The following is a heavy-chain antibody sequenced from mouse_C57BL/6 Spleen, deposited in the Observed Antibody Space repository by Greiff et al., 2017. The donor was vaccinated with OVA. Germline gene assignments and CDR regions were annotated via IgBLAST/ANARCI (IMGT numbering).Heavy chain of an antibody. CDR3: ARGGGYYCGSSANDCAMDY. J-gene: IGHJ4*01. CDR2: IWSDGST. Sequence: VKLVESGPGLVAPSQSLSITCTVSGFSLTSYGVHWVRQPPGKGLEWLVVIWSDGSTTYNSAPYSRLSISTDNSKSQVYLKRNSLQTDDTAMYYCARGGGYYCGSSANDCAMDYWGQGTSVTVSS. D-gene: IGHD1-1*01. V-gene: IGHV2-6*03. CDR1: GFSLTSYG.